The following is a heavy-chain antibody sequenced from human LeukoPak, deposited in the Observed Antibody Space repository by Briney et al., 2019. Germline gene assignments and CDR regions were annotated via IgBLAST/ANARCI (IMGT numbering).Heavy chain of an antibody. CDR2: ISSSSSTI. J-gene: IGHJ4*02. CDR3: ATSARTYIGSSLDY. CDR1: GFTFSSYS. V-gene: IGHV3-48*04. Sequence: PGGSLRLSCAASGFTFSSYSMKWVRQAPGKGLEWVSYISSSSSTIYYADSVKGRFTISRDNAKNTLYLQMNSLRAEDTALYHCATSARTYIGSSLDYWGQGTLVTVSS. D-gene: IGHD2-15*01.